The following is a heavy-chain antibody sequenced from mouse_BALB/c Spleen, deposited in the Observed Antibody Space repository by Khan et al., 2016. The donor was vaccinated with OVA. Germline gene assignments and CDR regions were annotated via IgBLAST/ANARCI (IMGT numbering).Heavy chain of an antibody. V-gene: IGHV5-15*02. CDR3: ARGGGTAPFAY. CDR1: GFTFSDYG. J-gene: IGHJ3*01. D-gene: IGHD1-2*01. CDR2: ISDLAYTF. Sequence: EVELVESGGGLVQHGGSRKLSCAASGFTFSDYGMAWVRQAPGKGPEWVAFISDLAYTFYYADTVTGRFTLSRENAKNTLYLEMSSLRSGDTAMYYCARGGGTAPFAYWGQGTLVTVSA.